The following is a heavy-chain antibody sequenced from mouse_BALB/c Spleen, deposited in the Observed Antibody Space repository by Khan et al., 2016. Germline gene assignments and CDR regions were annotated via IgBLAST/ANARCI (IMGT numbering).Heavy chain of an antibody. J-gene: IGHJ4*01. CDR2: IDPANGNS. V-gene: IGHV14-3*02. CDR1: GFNIKDTY. CDR3: ARSGYELYYYVMDY. D-gene: IGHD2-2*01. Sequence: VQLQQSGAELVKPGASVKVSCTASGFNIKDTYMHWVKQRPEQGLEWIGKIDPANGNSKYDPKFQGRATITADTSSNTAYLQLSTLTSEDTAVYYCARSGYELYYYVMDYWGQGTSVTVSS.